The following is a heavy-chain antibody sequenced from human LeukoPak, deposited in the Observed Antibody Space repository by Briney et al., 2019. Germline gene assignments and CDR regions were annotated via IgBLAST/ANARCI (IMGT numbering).Heavy chain of an antibody. D-gene: IGHD3-3*01. J-gene: IGHJ3*02. CDR1: GYTFTSYG. CDR2: ISAYNGNT. CDR3: ARELARTISYAFDI. Sequence: GASVKVSCKASGYTFTSYGISWVRQAPGQGLEWMGWISAYNGNTNYAQKLQGRVTMTTDTSTSTAYMELRSLRSDDTAVYYCARELARTISYAFDIWGQGTMVTVSS. V-gene: IGHV1-18*01.